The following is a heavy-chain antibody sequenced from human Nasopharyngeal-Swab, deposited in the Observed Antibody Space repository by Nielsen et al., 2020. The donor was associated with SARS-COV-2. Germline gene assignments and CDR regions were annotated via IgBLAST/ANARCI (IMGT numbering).Heavy chain of an antibody. CDR1: GFTFSSYW. D-gene: IGHD1-14*01. CDR3: ARGGPRGGFDY. J-gene: IGHJ4*02. Sequence: GGSLRLSCAASGFTFSSYWMHWVRQAPGKGLVWVSRINSDGSSTSYADSVKGRFTISRDNAKNTLYLQMNSLRAEDTAVYYCARGGPRGGFDYWGQGTLVTVSS. V-gene: IGHV3-74*01. CDR2: INSDGSST.